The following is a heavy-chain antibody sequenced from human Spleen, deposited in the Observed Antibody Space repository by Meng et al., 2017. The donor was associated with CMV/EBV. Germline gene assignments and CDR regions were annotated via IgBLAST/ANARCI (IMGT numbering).Heavy chain of an antibody. J-gene: IGHJ6*02. Sequence: GGSLRLSCAASGFTLTSYAMNWVRQAPGKGLEWVSSISSSSSYIYYADSVKGRFTISRDNAKNSLYLQMNSLRAEDTAVYYCARGDTIWGYYYGMDVWGQGTTVTVSS. CDR2: ISSSSSYI. CDR3: ARGDTIWGYYYGMDV. D-gene: IGHD7-27*01. CDR1: GFTLTSYA. V-gene: IGHV3-21*01.